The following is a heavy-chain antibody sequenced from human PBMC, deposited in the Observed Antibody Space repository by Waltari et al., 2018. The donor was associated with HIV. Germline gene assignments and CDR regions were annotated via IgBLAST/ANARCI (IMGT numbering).Heavy chain of an antibody. CDR3: TRGRRITLAAPAFDI. CDR1: GFIFRDYW. J-gene: IGHJ3*02. CDR2: ITGDGTGK. D-gene: IGHD6-25*01. V-gene: IGHV3-74*03. Sequence: EVQLVESGGGLVQPGGSLRLSCAASGFIFRDYWIHWVRQAPGEGLVWVESITGDGTGKKHADSVKGRFTSSRDNDKNTLYLQMAVVRAEDTAVYYCTRGRRITLAAPAFDIWGPGTVVTVSS.